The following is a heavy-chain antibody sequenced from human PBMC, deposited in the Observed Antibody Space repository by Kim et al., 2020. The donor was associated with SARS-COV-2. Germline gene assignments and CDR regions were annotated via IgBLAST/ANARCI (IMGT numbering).Heavy chain of an antibody. Sequence: TNCEDSVKGRFSICRDNCKNMVYLQRDSRRAEGTAVYFCARKGYWSCLDYWGQGTLVTVSS. CDR3: ARKGYWSCLDY. D-gene: IGHD2-15*01. V-gene: IGHV3-53*01. J-gene: IGHJ4*02. CDR2: T.